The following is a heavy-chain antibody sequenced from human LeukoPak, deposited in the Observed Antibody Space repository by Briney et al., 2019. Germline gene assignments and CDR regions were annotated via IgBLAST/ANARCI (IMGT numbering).Heavy chain of an antibody. J-gene: IGHJ4*02. D-gene: IGHD3-22*01. Sequence: GGSLRLSCAASGFTFSSYGMHWVRQAPGKGLEWVAVISYDGSNKYYADSVKGRFTISRDNSKNTLYLQMNSLRAEDTAVYYCARDSPMISGSSIDYWGQGTLVTVSS. CDR3: ARDSPMISGSSIDY. CDR1: GFTFSSYG. V-gene: IGHV3-30*03. CDR2: ISYDGSNK.